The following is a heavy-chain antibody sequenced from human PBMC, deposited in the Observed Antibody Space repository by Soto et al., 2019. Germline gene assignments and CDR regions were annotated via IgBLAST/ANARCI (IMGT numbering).Heavy chain of an antibody. CDR3: AGDRVEVAAGSSAY. CDR2: IIPIFGTA. Sequence: QVQLVQSGAEVKKPGSSVKVSCKASGGTFSSYAISWVRQAPGQGLEWMGGIIPIFGTANYAQKFQGRVTITADESTSRGYTELSSLRSEGTAVYYCAGDRVEVAAGSSAYWRQGTLVTGSS. V-gene: IGHV1-69*01. CDR1: GGTFSSYA. J-gene: IGHJ4*02. D-gene: IGHD6-6*01.